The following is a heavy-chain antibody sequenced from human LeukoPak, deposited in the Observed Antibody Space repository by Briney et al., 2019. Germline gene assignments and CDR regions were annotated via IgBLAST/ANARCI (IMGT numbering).Heavy chain of an antibody. CDR2: IIPIFGTA. V-gene: IGHV1-69*06. CDR1: GGTFSSYA. D-gene: IGHD3-3*01. J-gene: IGHJ4*02. CDR3: ARDPIFGVVTPDY. Sequence: SVKVSCKASGGTFSSYAISWVRHAPGQGLEWMGRIIPIFGTANYAQKFQGRVTITADKSTSTAYMELSSLRSEDTAVYYCARDPIFGVVTPDYWGQGTLVTVSS.